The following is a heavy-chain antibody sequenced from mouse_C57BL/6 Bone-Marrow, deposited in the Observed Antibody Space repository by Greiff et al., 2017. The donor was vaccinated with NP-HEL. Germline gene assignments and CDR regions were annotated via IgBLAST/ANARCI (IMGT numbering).Heavy chain of an antibody. CDR1: GFTFSSYG. D-gene: IGHD1-1*01. V-gene: IGHV5-6*02. CDR2: ISSGGSYT. Sequence: DVKLVESGGDLVKPGGSLKLSCAASGFTFSSYGMSWVRQTPDKRLEWVATISSGGSYTYYPDSVKGRFTISRDNAKNTLYLQMSSLKSEDTAMYYCARRVVGGDYWGQGTSVTVSS. CDR3: ARRVVGGDY. J-gene: IGHJ4*01.